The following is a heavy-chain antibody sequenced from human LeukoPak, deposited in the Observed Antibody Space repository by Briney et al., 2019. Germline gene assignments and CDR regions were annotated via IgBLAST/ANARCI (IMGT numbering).Heavy chain of an antibody. CDR3: AKRWAASIAAAGTFLGAVYYFDY. CDR1: GFTFSAYA. V-gene: IGHV3-23*05. Sequence: PGGSLRLSCEASGFTFSAYAMTWVRQAPGKGLEWVSSIGSDNKPHYSESVKGRFAISRDNSKSTLYLQMNSLRAEDTAVYYCAKRWAASIAAAGTFLGAVYYFDYWGQGTLVTVSS. J-gene: IGHJ4*02. CDR2: IGSDNKP. D-gene: IGHD6-13*01.